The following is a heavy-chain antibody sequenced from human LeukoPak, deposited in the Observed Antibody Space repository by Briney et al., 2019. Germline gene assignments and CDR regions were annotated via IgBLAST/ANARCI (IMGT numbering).Heavy chain of an antibody. V-gene: IGHV4-34*01. J-gene: IGHJ4*02. CDR3: ARHFYGDYFY. CDR2: INHSGST. D-gene: IGHD4-17*01. Sequence: SETLSLTCAVYGGSFSGYYWSWIRQPPGKGLEWIGEINHSGSTYYNPSLKCRVTISLDTSKNQISLKLISVTAADTALYYCARHFYGDYFYWGQGTLVTVSS. CDR1: GGSFSGYY.